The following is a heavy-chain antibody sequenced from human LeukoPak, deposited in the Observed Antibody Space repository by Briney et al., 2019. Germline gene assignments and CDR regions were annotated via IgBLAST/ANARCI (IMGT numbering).Heavy chain of an antibody. Sequence: GGSLRLSCAASGFTFSDHYMDWVRQAPGKGLEWVGRTRNKANSYTTEYAASVKGRFTISRDDSKNSLYLQMNSLKTEDTAVYYCASSGYSYGFGFDPWGQGILVTVSS. CDR2: TRNKANSYTT. V-gene: IGHV3-72*01. D-gene: IGHD5-18*01. J-gene: IGHJ5*02. CDR3: ASSGYSYGFGFDP. CDR1: GFTFSDHY.